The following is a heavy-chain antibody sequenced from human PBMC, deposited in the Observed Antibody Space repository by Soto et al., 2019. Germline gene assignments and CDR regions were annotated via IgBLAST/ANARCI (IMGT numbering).Heavy chain of an antibody. D-gene: IGHD3-10*01. J-gene: IGHJ5*02. CDR2: ISYDGSNK. CDR3: AKDLLIRGVVYEHRGSDP. V-gene: IGHV3-30*18. CDR1: GFTFSSYG. Sequence: GSLLLSCAASGFTFSSYGIHWVRQAPGEGLEWVTFISYDGSNKYYADSVKGRFAISRDNSKNTLYLQMSSLRAEDTAVYYCAKDLLIRGVVYEHRGSDPWGQGTLVTVSS.